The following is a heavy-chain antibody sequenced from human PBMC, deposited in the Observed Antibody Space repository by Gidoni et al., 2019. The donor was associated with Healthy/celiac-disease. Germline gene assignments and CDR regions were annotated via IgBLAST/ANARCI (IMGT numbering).Heavy chain of an antibody. Sequence: QVQLQESGPGLVKPSETLSLTCTVSGYSISSGYYWGWIRQPPGKGLEWIGSIYHSGSTYYNPSLKSRVTISVDTSKNQFSLKLSSVTAADTAVYYCATAHYGYSEAEYFQHWGQGTLVTVSS. J-gene: IGHJ1*01. CDR1: GYSISSGYY. CDR3: ATAHYGYSEAEYFQH. V-gene: IGHV4-38-2*02. CDR2: IYHSGST. D-gene: IGHD5-18*01.